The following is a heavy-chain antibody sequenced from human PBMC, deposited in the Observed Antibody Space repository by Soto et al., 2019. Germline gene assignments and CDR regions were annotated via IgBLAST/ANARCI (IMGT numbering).Heavy chain of an antibody. CDR1: GFTFSNAW. CDR2: IKMKSEGATT. CDR3: TTLGSHYYYHNFDV. Sequence: EAQLGESGGGLVTHGGSLRLSCEASGFTFSNAWMNWVRQAPGKGLEWVGLIKMKSEGATTHYAAPVNGRFTISRDDSKKILYLQMSSLKTEDTAVYYCTTLGSHYYYHNFDVWGQGTTVAVSS. V-gene: IGHV3-15*07. J-gene: IGHJ6*02.